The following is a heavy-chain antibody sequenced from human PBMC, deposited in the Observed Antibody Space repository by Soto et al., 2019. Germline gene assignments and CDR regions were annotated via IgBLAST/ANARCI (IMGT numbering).Heavy chain of an antibody. CDR3: ASGGYCSGGSCYTIDY. CDR1: GFTFSSYA. V-gene: IGHV3-23*01. J-gene: IGHJ4*02. Sequence: EVQLLESGGGLVQPGGSLRLSCAASGFTFSSYAMSWVRQAPGKGLEWVSAISGSGGSTDYAASVKGRFTISRDNSKNTLYLQMNSLRAEDTAVYYCASGGYCSGGSCYTIDYWGQGTLVTVSS. CDR2: ISGSGGST. D-gene: IGHD2-15*01.